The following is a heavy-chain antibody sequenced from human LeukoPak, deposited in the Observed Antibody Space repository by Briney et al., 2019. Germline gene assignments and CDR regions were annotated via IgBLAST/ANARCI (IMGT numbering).Heavy chain of an antibody. CDR2: ISSDGSNK. V-gene: IGHV3-30*04. CDR3: ARNRYSSGWYDY. D-gene: IGHD6-19*01. CDR1: GFTFSSYA. J-gene: IGHJ4*02. Sequence: PGGSLRLSCAASGFTFSSYAMHWVRQAPGKGLEWVAVISSDGSNKYYADSMKGRFTISRDNAKNSLYLQMNSLRAEDTAVYYCARNRYSSGWYDYWGQGTLVTVSS.